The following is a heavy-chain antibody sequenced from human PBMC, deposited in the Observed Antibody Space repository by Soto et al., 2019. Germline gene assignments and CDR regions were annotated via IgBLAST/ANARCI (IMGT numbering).Heavy chain of an antibody. Sequence: GGSLRLSCAASGFTFSSYAMSWVRQAPGKGLEWVSGISGSGGGTNYADSVKGRLTISRDNSKNTLYLQMNSLRAEDTAVYYCAKDSHGNSWYYFDYWGQGTLVTVSS. CDR3: AKDSHGNSWYYFDY. CDR2: ISGSGGGT. V-gene: IGHV3-23*01. CDR1: GFTFSSYA. J-gene: IGHJ4*02. D-gene: IGHD6-13*01.